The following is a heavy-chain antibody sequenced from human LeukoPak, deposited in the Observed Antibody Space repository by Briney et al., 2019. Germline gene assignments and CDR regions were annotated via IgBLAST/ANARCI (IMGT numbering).Heavy chain of an antibody. CDR1: GFTFSSYG. CDR2: IRYDGSNK. D-gene: IGHD2-21*01. V-gene: IGHV3-30*02. Sequence: GSLRLSCAASGFTFSSYGMHWVRQAPGKGLEWVAFIRYDGSNKYYADSVKGRFTISRDNSKNTLYLQMNSLRAEDTAVYYCARVAYCGGDCYSVPFDYWGQGTLVTVSS. J-gene: IGHJ4*02. CDR3: ARVAYCGGDCYSVPFDY.